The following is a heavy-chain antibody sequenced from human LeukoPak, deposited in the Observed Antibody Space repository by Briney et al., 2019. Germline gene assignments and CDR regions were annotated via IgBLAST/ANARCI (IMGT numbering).Heavy chain of an antibody. V-gene: IGHV3-74*01. CDR2: IYVDGRTT. J-gene: IGHJ4*02. Sequence: PGGSPRLSCVASGFTFSNYWMHWVRQPPGKGLVWVSRIYVDGRTTNYADSVKGRFTISRDNAKNTVYLEMNSLSVEDTATYYFKRVFRSPALGGRGPLATVTS. CDR3: KRVFRSPAL. CDR1: GFTFSNYW.